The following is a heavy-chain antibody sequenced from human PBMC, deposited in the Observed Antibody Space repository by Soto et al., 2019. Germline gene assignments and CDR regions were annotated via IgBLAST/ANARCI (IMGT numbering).Heavy chain of an antibody. CDR3: AREIAVAGPEYFQH. Sequence: GGSLRLSCAASGFTFSSYAMHWVHQAPGKGLEWVAVISYDGSNKYYADSVKGRFTISRDNSKNTLYLQMNSLRAEDTAVYYCAREIAVAGPEYFQHWGQGTLVTVSS. V-gene: IGHV3-30-3*01. J-gene: IGHJ1*01. CDR2: ISYDGSNK. D-gene: IGHD6-19*01. CDR1: GFTFSSYA.